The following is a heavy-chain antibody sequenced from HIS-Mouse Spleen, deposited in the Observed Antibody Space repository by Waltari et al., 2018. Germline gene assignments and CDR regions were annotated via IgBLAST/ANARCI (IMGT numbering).Heavy chain of an antibody. CDR2: INTSGST. J-gene: IGHJ3*02. Sequence: QVQLQESGPGLVKPSETLSLTCTVSGGSISSYYWSWIRQPAGKGLEWIGRINTSGSTNYNPARKSRVPMSVDTSKNQFSLKLSSVTAADTAVYYCARDFHDFWSGYYGGDKKHDAFDIWGQGTMVTVSS. V-gene: IGHV4-4*07. D-gene: IGHD3-3*01. CDR3: ARDFHDFWSGYYGGDKKHDAFDI. CDR1: GGSISSYY.